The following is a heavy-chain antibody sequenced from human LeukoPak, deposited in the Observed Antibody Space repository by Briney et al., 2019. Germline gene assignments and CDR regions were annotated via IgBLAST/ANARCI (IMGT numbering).Heavy chain of an antibody. CDR3: AKEFYFATAV. Sequence: HAGGSLRLSCAASGFTFSTYAMSWVRQSPGKGLEWVSTISGNGGSTYYADSVKGRFTISRDNSKNALYLQMNSLRAEDTAVYYCAKEFYFATAVWGQGTTVTVS. D-gene: IGHD2-15*01. J-gene: IGHJ6*02. CDR2: ISGNGGST. CDR1: GFTFSTYA. V-gene: IGHV3-23*01.